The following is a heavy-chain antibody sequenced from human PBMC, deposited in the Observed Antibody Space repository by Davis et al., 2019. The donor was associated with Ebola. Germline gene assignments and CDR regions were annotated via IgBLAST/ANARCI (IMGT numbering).Heavy chain of an antibody. J-gene: IGHJ4*02. V-gene: IGHV3-7*04. CDR3: VRGPPYDSGSYPWIY. CDR1: GFPFSPYW. D-gene: IGHD3-10*01. Sequence: PGGSLRPSFPVPGFPFSPYWMTWVRQAPGKGLEWVANIKQDGSEKYYVDSVKGRFTISRDNAENSVDLQMNSLRAEDTAVYYCVRGPPYDSGSYPWIYWGQGTLVTVSS. CDR2: IKQDGSEK.